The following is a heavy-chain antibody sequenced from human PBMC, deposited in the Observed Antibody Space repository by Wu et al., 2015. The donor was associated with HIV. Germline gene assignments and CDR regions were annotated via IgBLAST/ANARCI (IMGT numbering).Heavy chain of an antibody. CDR2: INPSGGST. CDR1: GYTFTSNY. J-gene: IGHJ4*02. V-gene: IGHV1-46*01. CDR3: ASYYGPESSFDY. Sequence: QVQLVQSGAEVKKPGASVKVSCKASGYTFTSNYIHWVRQAPGQGLEWMGIINPSGGSTNYAQEFQGRVTLTRDTSTSTVYMELSSLRSEDTAVYYCASYYGPESSFDYWGQGTLVTVSS. D-gene: IGHD3-10*01.